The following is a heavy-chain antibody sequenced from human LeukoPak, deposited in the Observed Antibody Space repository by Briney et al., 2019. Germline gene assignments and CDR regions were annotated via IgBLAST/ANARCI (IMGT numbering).Heavy chain of an antibody. D-gene: IGHD5-12*01. CDR1: GFTFSDYY. V-gene: IGHV3-11*06. J-gene: IGHJ6*03. Sequence: GGSLRLACAASGFTFSDYYLSWIRQAPGKGLEWVSSISSSSSYINYADSVKGRFTISRDNAKNSLYLQMNSLRAEDTAVYYCARDPRGYSGYDNYYYYMDVWGKGTTVTVSS. CDR2: ISSSSSYI. CDR3: ARDPRGYSGYDNYYYYMDV.